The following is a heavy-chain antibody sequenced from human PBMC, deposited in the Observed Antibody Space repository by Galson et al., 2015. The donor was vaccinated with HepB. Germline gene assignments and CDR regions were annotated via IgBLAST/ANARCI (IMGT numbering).Heavy chain of an antibody. CDR2: IRGSGGYT. CDR1: GFPFSTYA. CDR3: AKCIPYCSSTNCLDY. J-gene: IGHJ4*02. D-gene: IGHD2-2*01. Sequence: SLKLSCPASGFPFSTYAMSWARQPPGKGLEWVSGIRGSGGYTFYADSVKGRFTISRDNSKNTLYLQMNSLRAEDTAVYYCAKCIPYCSSTNCLDYWGQGTLVTVSS. V-gene: IGHV3-23*01.